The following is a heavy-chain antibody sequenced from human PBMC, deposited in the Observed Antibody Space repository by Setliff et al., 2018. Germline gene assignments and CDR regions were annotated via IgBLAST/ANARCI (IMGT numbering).Heavy chain of an antibody. CDR2: IRQDGTNK. J-gene: IGHJ5*02. CDR3: AREVWNYYDKSWSGYANH. Sequence: GGSLRLSCVASGFIISDYWMTWVRQAPGKGLEWVADIRQDGTNKYYADSVKGRFTISRDNAKNSLYLQMNSLRAEDTALYYCAREVWNYYDKSWSGYANHWGQGTLVTVSS. V-gene: IGHV3-7*03. CDR1: GFIISDYW. D-gene: IGHD3-3*01.